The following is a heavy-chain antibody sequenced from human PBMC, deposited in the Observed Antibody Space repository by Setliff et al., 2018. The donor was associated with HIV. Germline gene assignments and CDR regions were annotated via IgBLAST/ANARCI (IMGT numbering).Heavy chain of an antibody. CDR1: GYTFTRNI. CDR3: ARDIGTVWHNWFDP. J-gene: IGHJ5*02. Sequence: ASVKVSCKASGYTFTRNIVHWVRQAPGQRPEWMGWINAANGNTKYSQKFQGRVTITRDTSATTVYMELHSLRSEDTAVYYCARDIGTVWHNWFDPWGQGTLVTVSS. V-gene: IGHV1-3*01. CDR2: INAANGNT. D-gene: IGHD3-16*02.